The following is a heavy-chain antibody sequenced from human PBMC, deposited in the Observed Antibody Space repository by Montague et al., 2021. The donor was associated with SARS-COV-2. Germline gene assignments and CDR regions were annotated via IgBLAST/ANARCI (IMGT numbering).Heavy chain of an antibody. CDR1: GGSISDSNYL. Sequence: SETLSLTCTVSGGSISDSNYLWGWIRQPPGKGLEWIGYIHYSGTYYNPSLRSRVTMSRDLSENQFSLRLRSVTAADTALYYCAISLISASGTGSNFDSWGQGTLVAVSP. J-gene: IGHJ4*02. D-gene: IGHD6-13*01. CDR2: IHYSGT. V-gene: IGHV4-39*07. CDR3: AISLISASGTGSNFDS.